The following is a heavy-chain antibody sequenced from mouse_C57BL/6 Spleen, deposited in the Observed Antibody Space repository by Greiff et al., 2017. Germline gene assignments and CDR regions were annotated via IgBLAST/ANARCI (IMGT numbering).Heavy chain of an antibody. CDR3: ARCTVGPDYAMDY. V-gene: IGHV1-66*01. Sequence: QVQLQQSGPELVKPGASVKISCKASGYSFTSSYIHWVKQRPGQGLEWIGWIYPGSGNTKYNAKFKGKATLTADTSSSTAYMQLSSLTSEDSAVYYCARCTVGPDYAMDYWGQGTSVTVSA. CDR2: IYPGSGNT. J-gene: IGHJ4*01. CDR1: GYSFTSSY. D-gene: IGHD1-1*01.